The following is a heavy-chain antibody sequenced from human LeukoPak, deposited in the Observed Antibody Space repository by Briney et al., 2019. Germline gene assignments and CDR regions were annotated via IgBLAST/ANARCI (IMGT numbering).Heavy chain of an antibody. CDR1: GGTFSSYA. J-gene: IGHJ4*02. CDR2: IIPILGIA. V-gene: IGHV1-69*04. Sequence: SVKVSCKASGGTFSSYAISWVRQAPGQGLEWMGRIIPILGIANYAQKFQGRVTITADKSTGTAYMELSSLRSEDTAVSYCARAIPISRGSGSLHFDYWGQGTLVTVSS. CDR3: ARAIPISRGSGSLHFDY. D-gene: IGHD1-26*01.